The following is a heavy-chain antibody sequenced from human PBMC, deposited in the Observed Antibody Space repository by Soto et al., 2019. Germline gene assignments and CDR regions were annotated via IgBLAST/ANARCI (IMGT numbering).Heavy chain of an antibody. CDR3: ARALRPDIPDTAYFDY. CDR1: GFTFSSYS. V-gene: IGHV3-21*01. D-gene: IGHD3-9*01. Sequence: EVQLVESGGGLVKPGGSLRLSCAASGFTFSSYSMNWVRQAPGKGLEWVSSISSSSRYIYYADSVKDRFTIPRHNAKNSLYLQMNRLRAEDTAVYYCARALRPDIPDTAYFDYWGQGTLVTVSS. CDR2: ISSSSRYI. J-gene: IGHJ4*02.